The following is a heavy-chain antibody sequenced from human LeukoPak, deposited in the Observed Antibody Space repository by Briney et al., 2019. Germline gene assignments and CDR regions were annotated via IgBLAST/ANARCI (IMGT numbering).Heavy chain of an antibody. J-gene: IGHJ5*02. CDR2: IDPNSGGT. Sequence: AXGQXVXXXXWIDPNSGGTNYAQKFQGRVTMPRDTSISTAYMELSRLRSDDTAVYYCARGFRITIFGVVRGVWFDPGGQGTLVTVSS. V-gene: IGHV1-2*02. CDR3: ARGFRITIFGVVRGVWFDP. D-gene: IGHD3-3*01.